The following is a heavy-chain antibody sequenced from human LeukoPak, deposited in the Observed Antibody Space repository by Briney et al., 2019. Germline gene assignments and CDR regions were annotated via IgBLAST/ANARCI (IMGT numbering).Heavy chain of an antibody. CDR3: ARDRTYYYDSREDYYYYGMDV. CDR2: INSDGSST. J-gene: IGHJ6*02. Sequence: GGSLRLSCAASGFTFSSYWMHWVRQAPGKGLVWVSRINSDGSSTSYADSVKGRFTISRDNAKNTLYQQMNSLRAEDTAVYYCARDRTYYYDSREDYYYYGMDVWGQGTTVTVSS. D-gene: IGHD3-22*01. CDR1: GFTFSSYW. V-gene: IGHV3-74*01.